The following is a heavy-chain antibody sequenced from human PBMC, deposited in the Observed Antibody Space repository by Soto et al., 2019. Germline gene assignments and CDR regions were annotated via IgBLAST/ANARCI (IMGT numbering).Heavy chain of an antibody. CDR2: IHYSGST. J-gene: IGHJ6*03. V-gene: IGHV4-30-4*01. Sequence: SETLSLTCTVSGGSLNSEHYHWTWIRQAPGKGLEWIGYIHYSGSTYYNPSLKSRVTISVDTSKNQFSLKLSSVTAADTAVYYCARGKRPLGYCSGGSCYSRSYYYYYMDVWGKGTTVTVSS. D-gene: IGHD2-15*01. CDR1: GGSLNSEHYH. CDR3: ARGKRPLGYCSGGSCYSRSYYYYYMDV.